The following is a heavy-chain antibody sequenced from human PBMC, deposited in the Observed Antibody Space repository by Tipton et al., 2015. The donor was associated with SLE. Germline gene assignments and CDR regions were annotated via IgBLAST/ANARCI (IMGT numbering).Heavy chain of an antibody. CDR2: IYYSGST. Sequence: TLSLTCTVSGGSISSGGYYWSWIRQHPGKGLEWIGYIYYSGSTYYNPSLKSRVTISVDTSKNQFSLKLSSVTAADAAVYYCARDLSTATAPRGYFDLWGRGTLVTASS. CDR1: GGSISSGGYY. CDR3: ARDLSTATAPRGYFDL. V-gene: IGHV4-31*03. J-gene: IGHJ2*01. D-gene: IGHD5-12*01.